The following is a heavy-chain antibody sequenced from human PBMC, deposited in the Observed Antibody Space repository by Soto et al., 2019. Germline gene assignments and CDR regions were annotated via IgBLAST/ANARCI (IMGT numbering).Heavy chain of an antibody. D-gene: IGHD3-16*02. J-gene: IGHJ6*02. CDR1: GGTFSSCA. V-gene: IGHV1-69*13. Sequence: SVKDSCNASGGTFSSCAISWVRQAPGQGLEWLGGIVPIFGIANYAQKVQGRDMITVEESTSTAYMERSSPRPEDTAVYYCARDSTFRGFRLGELSLGAYYYYDLDVWGQGTTVTVSS. CDR2: IVPIFGIA. CDR3: ARDSTFRGFRLGELSLGAYYYYDLDV.